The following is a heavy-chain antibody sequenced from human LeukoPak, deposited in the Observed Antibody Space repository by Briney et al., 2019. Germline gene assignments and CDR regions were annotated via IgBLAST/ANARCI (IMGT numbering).Heavy chain of an antibody. CDR1: GYSFTSYW. J-gene: IGHJ6*03. D-gene: IGHD5-18*01. CDR2: IYPGDSDT. CDR3: ARHRAVDTAMVTHAYYYYYMDV. V-gene: IGHV5-51*01. Sequence: GESLKISCKGSGYSFTSYWIGWVRQMPGKGLEWMGIIYPGDSDTRYSPSFQGQVTISADKSISTAYLQWSSLKASDTAMYYCARHRAVDTAMVTHAYYYYYMDVWGKGTTVTVSS.